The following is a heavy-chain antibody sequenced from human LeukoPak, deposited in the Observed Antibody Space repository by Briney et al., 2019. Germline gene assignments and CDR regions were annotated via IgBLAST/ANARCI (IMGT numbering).Heavy chain of an antibody. Sequence: GGSLRLSCATSGFTFSRHWMSWVRQAPGKGLEWVANINQDGGGKYYVESVKGRFTISRDNAKNSLYLQMNSLRSEDTAIYYCAEGTTGWGQGTLVTVSS. D-gene: IGHD1-1*01. CDR1: GFTFSRHW. V-gene: IGHV3-7*01. CDR2: INQDGGGK. J-gene: IGHJ1*01. CDR3: AEGTTG.